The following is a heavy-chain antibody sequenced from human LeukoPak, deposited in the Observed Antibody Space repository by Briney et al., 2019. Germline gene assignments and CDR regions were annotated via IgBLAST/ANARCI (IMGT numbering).Heavy chain of an antibody. V-gene: IGHV3-9*01. J-gene: IGHJ1*01. CDR3: AKVHSGYYHMAEYLQH. D-gene: IGHD3-22*01. CDR2: ISWNSGSI. CDR1: GFTFDDYA. Sequence: GRSLRLSCAASGFTFDDYAMHWVRQAPGKGLEWVSGISWNSGSIGYADSVKGRFTISRDNAKNSLYLQMNSLRAEDTALYYCAKVHSGYYHMAEYLQHWGQGTLVTVSS.